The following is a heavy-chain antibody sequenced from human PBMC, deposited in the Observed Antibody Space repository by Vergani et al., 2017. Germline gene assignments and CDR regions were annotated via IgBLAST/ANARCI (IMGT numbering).Heavy chain of an antibody. CDR2: ISSSGSTI. Sequence: QVQLVESGGGLVKPGGSLRLSCAASGFTFSDYYMSWIRQALGKGLEWVSYISSSGSTIYYADTVKGRFTISRDNAKNSLYLQMNSLRAEDTAVYYCARCGLGPEGSSWSYYYYYYYMDFWGKGTTVTVSS. CDR3: ARCGLGPEGSSWSYYYYYYYMDF. CDR1: GFTFSDYY. J-gene: IGHJ6*03. D-gene: IGHD6-13*01. V-gene: IGHV3-11*01.